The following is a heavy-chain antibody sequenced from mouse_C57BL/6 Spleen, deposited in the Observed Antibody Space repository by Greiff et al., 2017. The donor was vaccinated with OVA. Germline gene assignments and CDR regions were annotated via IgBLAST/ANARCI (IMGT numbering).Heavy chain of an antibody. CDR2: ISSGSSTI. CDR3: AMNLYYDYDAYFDY. J-gene: IGHJ2*01. V-gene: IGHV5-17*01. CDR1: GFTFSDYG. D-gene: IGHD2-4*01. Sequence: EVMLVESGGGLVKPGGSLKLSCAASGFTFSDYGMHWVRQAPEKGLEWVAYISSGSSTIYYADTVKGRFTISRDNAKNTLFLQMTSLRSEDTAMYYCAMNLYYDYDAYFDYWGQGTTLTVSS.